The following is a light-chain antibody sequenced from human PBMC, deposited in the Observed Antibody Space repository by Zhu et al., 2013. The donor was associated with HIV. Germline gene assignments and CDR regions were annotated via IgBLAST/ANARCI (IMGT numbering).Light chain of an antibody. V-gene: IGKV1-6*01. CDR1: QDISNY. Sequence: IQMTQSPSSLSASVGDKVTITCQASQDISNYLNWYQQKPGKAPNLLIYAASSLQSGVPSRFSGSGSGTDFTLTISSLQPEDSATYSCLQHGHYPWTFGQGTTVEVK. CDR2: AAS. CDR3: LQHGHYPWT. J-gene: IGKJ1*01.